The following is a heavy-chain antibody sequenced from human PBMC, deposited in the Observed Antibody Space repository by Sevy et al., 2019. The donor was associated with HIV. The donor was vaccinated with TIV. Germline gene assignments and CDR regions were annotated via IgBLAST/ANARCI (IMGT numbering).Heavy chain of an antibody. CDR3: ATKGGSRLNDAFDT. V-gene: IGHV3-7*01. CDR1: GFSFSRYW. CDR2: IKQDGSEK. D-gene: IGHD5-12*01. J-gene: IGHJ3*02. Sequence: GGSLRLSCEASGFSFSRYWMSWVRQTPEKGLEWVANIKQDGSEKTYVDSVKGRFSISRDNAKNSLYLEMNSLRAEDTAVYYCATKGGSRLNDAFDTWGQGTMVTVSS.